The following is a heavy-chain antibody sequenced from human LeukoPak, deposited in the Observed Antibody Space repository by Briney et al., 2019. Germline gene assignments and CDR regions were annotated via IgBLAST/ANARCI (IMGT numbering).Heavy chain of an antibody. Sequence: PSETLSLTCTVSGGSTSSYYWSWIRQPAGKGLEWIGRIYTSGSTNYNPSLKSRVTMSVDTSKNQFSLKLSSVTAADTAVYYCARARDGYNPYYFDYWGQGTLVTVSP. CDR3: ARARDGYNPYYFDY. V-gene: IGHV4-4*07. CDR2: IYTSGST. CDR1: GGSTSSYY. D-gene: IGHD5-24*01. J-gene: IGHJ4*02.